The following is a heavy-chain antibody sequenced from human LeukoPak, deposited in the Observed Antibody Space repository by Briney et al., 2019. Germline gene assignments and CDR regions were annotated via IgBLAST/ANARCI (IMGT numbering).Heavy chain of an antibody. J-gene: IGHJ5*02. CDR1: GYTLTELS. CDR2: SGPEDGET. V-gene: IGHV1-24*01. D-gene: IGHD2-2*01. Sequence: AASVKVSCKVSGYTLTELSMHWVRQAPGKGLEWMGGSGPEDGETIYAQKFQGRVTMTEDTSTDTAYMELSSLRSEDTAVYYCATGGFNCSSTSCYEYWFDPWGQGTLVTVSS. CDR3: ATGGFNCSSTSCYEYWFDP.